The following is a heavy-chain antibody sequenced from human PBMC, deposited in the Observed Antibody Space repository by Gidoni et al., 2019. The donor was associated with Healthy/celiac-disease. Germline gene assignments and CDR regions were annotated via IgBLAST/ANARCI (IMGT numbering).Heavy chain of an antibody. J-gene: IGHJ4*02. D-gene: IGHD3-22*01. CDR2: INPSGGST. Sequence: QVQMVQSGAEVKTPGDSVEVSCKASGYTFTGYYMHWVRQAPGQGLEWMGIINPSGGSTSYAQKFQCRVTMTRDTSTSAVYMELSSLRSEDTAVYYCARDYYDSSGSAYYFDSWGQGTLVTVSS. V-gene: IGHV1-46*01. CDR3: ARDYYDSSGSAYYFDS. CDR1: GYTFTGYY.